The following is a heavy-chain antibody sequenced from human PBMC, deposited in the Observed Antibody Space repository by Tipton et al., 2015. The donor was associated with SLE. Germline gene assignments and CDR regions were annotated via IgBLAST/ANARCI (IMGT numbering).Heavy chain of an antibody. Sequence: TLSLTCSVAGLSMTTRPWWTWIRQHPGKGLEWIGYIYFTGSTHYNPSLRSRILISLDTSKNQFSLKVNSVTAADTAIYFCARGGGGDVLNWFDPWGQGTLVSVSP. V-gene: IGHV4-31*03. D-gene: IGHD2-21*01. J-gene: IGHJ5*02. CDR2: IYFTGST. CDR1: GLSMTTRPW. CDR3: ARGGGGDVLNWFDP.